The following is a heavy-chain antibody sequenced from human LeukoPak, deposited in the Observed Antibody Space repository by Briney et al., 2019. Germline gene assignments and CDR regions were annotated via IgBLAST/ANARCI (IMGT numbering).Heavy chain of an antibody. CDR2: INPKSGGT. CDR1: GYTFTDYY. CDR3: ARDDLVYCSITSCTSFDS. J-gene: IGHJ4*02. D-gene: IGHD2-2*01. Sequence: ASVKVSCKASGYTFTDYYINWVRQAPGQGLEWMGWINPKSGGTNFAQKFQGRVTITRDTSISTAFLELSSLRSDDAGLYYCARDDLVYCSITSCTSFDSWGEGTLVTVSS. V-gene: IGHV1-2*02.